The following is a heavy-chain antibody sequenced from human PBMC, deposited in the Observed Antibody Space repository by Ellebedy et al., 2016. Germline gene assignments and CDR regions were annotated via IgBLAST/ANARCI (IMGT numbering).Heavy chain of an antibody. CDR1: GFSFNTFF. CDR3: RQGHYADY. V-gene: IGHV3-23*01. CDR2: ISGDGGSR. Sequence: GESLKISCVASGFSFNTFFMSWVRQTPGKGLEWVSTISGDGGSRYFADSVKGRFTISRDNSKNTMYLQMNSLRADDTAVYYCRQGHYADYWGQGTLVTVSS. J-gene: IGHJ4*02.